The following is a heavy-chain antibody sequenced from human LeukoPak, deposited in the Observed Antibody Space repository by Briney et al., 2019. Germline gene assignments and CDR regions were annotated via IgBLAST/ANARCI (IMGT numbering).Heavy chain of an antibody. CDR3: ARDLNYGRGYSYGFGY. V-gene: IGHV3-15*01. D-gene: IGHD5-18*01. J-gene: IGHJ4*02. CDR1: GLTFSNAW. CDR2: IKSKTDGGTT. Sequence: PGGSLRLSCATSGLTFSNAWMSWVRQAPGKGLEWVGRIKSKTDGGTTDYAAPVKGRFTISRDDSKNTLYLQMNSLKTEDTAVYYCARDLNYGRGYSYGFGYWGQGTLVTVSS.